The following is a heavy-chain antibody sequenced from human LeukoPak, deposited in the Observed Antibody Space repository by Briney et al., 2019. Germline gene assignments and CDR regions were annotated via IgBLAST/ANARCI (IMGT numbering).Heavy chain of an antibody. J-gene: IGHJ4*02. Sequence: GGSLRLSCAASGLIFSTYSMIWVRQAPGKGLEWVSYISSGSDTIYYADSVKGRFTISRDNTKNSVYLQMNSLGDEDAAVYYCARSYPGYYFDGWGQGTLVTVSS. CDR1: GLIFSTYS. CDR2: ISSGSDTI. V-gene: IGHV3-48*02. CDR3: ARSYPGYYFDG.